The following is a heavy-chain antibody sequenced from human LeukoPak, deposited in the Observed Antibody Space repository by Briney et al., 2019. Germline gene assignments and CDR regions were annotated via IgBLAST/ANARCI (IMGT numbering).Heavy chain of an antibody. J-gene: IGHJ5*02. Sequence: PSETLSLTCSVSGGSISGYYWSWIRQPPGKGLEWIGYIYYSGTTIYNPSLKSRLTISLDTSKNQFSLNLSSVTAADTAVCYCARDETHFYGSGSSNWFDPWGQGILVTVSS. CDR1: GGSISGYY. V-gene: IGHV4-59*12. D-gene: IGHD3-10*01. CDR2: IYYSGTT. CDR3: ARDETHFYGSGSSNWFDP.